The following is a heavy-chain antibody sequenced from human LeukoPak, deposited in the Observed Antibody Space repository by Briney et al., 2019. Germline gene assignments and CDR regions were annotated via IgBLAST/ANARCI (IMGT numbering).Heavy chain of an antibody. J-gene: IGHJ2*01. Sequence: ASVKVSCKATGYTFRTYAMNWVRQAPGQGLEWMGIINPSGGSTSYAQKFQGRVTMTRDTSTSTVYMELSSLRSEDTAVYYCAREGGGGYFDLWGRGTLVTVSS. D-gene: IGHD3-16*01. CDR1: GYTFRTYA. CDR3: AREGGGGYFDL. CDR2: INPSGGST. V-gene: IGHV1-46*01.